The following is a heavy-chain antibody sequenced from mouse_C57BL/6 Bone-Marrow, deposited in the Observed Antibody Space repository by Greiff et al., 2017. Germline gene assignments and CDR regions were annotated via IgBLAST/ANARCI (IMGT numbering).Heavy chain of an antibody. CDR3: ARSRNWDSWFAY. CDR2: INPGRGGT. V-gene: IGHV1-54*01. CDR1: GYAFTNYL. Sequence: QVQLKESGAELVRPGTSVKVSCKASGYAFTNYLIEWVKQRPGQGLAWIGVINPGRGGTNYHETFKGKATLTADKSSSTAYMLLSSLTSEDSAVYFCARSRNWDSWFAYWGQGTLVTVSA. D-gene: IGHD4-1*01. J-gene: IGHJ3*01.